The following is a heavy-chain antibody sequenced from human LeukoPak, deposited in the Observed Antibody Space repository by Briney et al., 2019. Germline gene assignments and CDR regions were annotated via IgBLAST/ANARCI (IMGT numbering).Heavy chain of an antibody. CDR1: GGSISSGSYY. Sequence: SETLSLTCTVSGGSISSGSYYWSWIRQPAGKGLEWIGRIYTSGRTNYNPSLQSPVAISVDTSKNQFSLKLSSVTAADTAVYYCSRDLSYYYDSSGSAGWFDPWGQGTLVTVSS. D-gene: IGHD3-22*01. V-gene: IGHV4-61*02. CDR2: IYTSGRT. CDR3: SRDLSYYYDSSGSAGWFDP. J-gene: IGHJ5*02.